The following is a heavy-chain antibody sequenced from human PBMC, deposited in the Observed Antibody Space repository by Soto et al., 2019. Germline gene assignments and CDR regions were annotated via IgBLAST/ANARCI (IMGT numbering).Heavy chain of an antibody. D-gene: IGHD2-2*01. CDR2: IIPIPGTA. CDR3: ARSQGSSTSLEIYYYYYYGMDV. Sequence: QVQLAQSGAEVKKPGSSVKVSCKASGGTFGSYAISWVRQAPGQGLEWMGGIIPIPGTANYAQKFQGRVTIAADESTSTAYMELSSPRSEDTAVYYCARSQGSSTSLEIYYYYYYGMDVWGQGTTVTVSS. J-gene: IGHJ6*02. V-gene: IGHV1-69*01. CDR1: GGTFGSYA.